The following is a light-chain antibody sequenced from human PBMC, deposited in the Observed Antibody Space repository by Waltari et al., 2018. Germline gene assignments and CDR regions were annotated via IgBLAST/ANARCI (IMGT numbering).Light chain of an antibody. CDR3: SSYAPSSTV. Sequence: QSALTQPASVSGSPGQSITLPCPGTSRDLGGYDYVSWYQQHPGKAPKLMIYDIIKRPSGVSDRFSGSKSGNTASLTISGLQAEDEADYYCSSYAPSSTVFGGGTKLTVL. CDR2: DII. V-gene: IGLV2-14*03. J-gene: IGLJ2*01. CDR1: SRDLGGYDY.